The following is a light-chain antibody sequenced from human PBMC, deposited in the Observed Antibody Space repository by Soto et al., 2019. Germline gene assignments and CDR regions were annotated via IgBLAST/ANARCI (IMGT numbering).Light chain of an antibody. CDR1: SSDIGAYNY. CDR3: SSFTGSDNP. V-gene: IGLV2-8*01. CDR2: EVS. Sequence: QSVLTQPPFASGSPGQSVTISCTGTSSDIGAYNYVSWYQQYPGKAPKLIIYEVSQRPSGVPDRFSGSKSGNTASLTVSGLQLEDEADYYCSSFTGSDNPFGGGTKLTVL. J-gene: IGLJ2*01.